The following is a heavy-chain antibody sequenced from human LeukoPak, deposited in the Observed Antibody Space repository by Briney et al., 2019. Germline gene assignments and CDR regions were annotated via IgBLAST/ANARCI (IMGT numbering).Heavy chain of an antibody. Sequence: ASVKVSCKASGYTFTGYYMHWVRQAPGQGLEWMGWINPNSGGTNYAQKFQGRVTITRDTSISTAYMELSRLRSDDTAVYYCARGGIAVAEIDFDYWGQGTLVTVSS. CDR2: INPNSGGT. J-gene: IGHJ4*02. CDR1: GYTFTGYY. D-gene: IGHD6-19*01. V-gene: IGHV1-2*02. CDR3: ARGGIAVAEIDFDY.